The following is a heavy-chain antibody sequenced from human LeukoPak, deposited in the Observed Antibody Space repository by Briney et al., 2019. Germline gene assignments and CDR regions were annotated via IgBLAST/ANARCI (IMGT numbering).Heavy chain of an antibody. J-gene: IGHJ5*02. D-gene: IGHD3-22*01. CDR1: GGTFSSYA. V-gene: IGHV1-69*05. CDR2: IIPIFGTA. CDR3: ARVLSNYYDSSGPTANWFDP. Sequence: GASVKVSCKASGGTFSSYAISWMRQAPGQGLEWMGGIIPIFGTANYAQKFQGRVTITTDESTSTAYMELSSLRSEDTAVYYCARVLSNYYDSSGPTANWFDPWAREPWSPSPQ.